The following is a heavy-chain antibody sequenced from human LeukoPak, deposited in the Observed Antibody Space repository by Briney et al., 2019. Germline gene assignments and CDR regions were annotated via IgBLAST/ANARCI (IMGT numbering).Heavy chain of an antibody. V-gene: IGHV4-4*02. CDR3: ARDGSVSAFDI. J-gene: IGHJ3*02. Sequence: SGTLSLTCAVSGGSISSSYWWSWVRQPPGKGLEWIGEIYHSGSTNYNASLKSRVNISVDKSKNQFSPKLSSVTAADTAVYYCARDGSVSAFDIWGQGTMVTVSS. CDR2: IYHSGST. CDR1: GGSISSSYW. D-gene: IGHD2-15*01.